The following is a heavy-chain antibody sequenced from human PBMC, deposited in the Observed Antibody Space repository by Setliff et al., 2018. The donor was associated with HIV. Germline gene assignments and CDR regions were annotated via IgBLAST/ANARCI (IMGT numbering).Heavy chain of an antibody. D-gene: IGHD6-13*01. Sequence: PSETLSLTCVISGGSMGSHYWSWIRQSPGKGLEWIGNIHYTGISDINPSLKSRVTISVDTSKNQFSLKLSSVTAADTAVYYCARGMLRSSWYAHHDAFDIWGQGTMVTVSS. CDR1: GGSMGSHY. CDR3: ARGMLRSSWYAHHDAFDI. J-gene: IGHJ3*02. V-gene: IGHV4-59*11. CDR2: IHYTGIS.